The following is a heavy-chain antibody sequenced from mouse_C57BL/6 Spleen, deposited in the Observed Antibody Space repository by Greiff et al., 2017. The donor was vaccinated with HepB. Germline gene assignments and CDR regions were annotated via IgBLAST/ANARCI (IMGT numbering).Heavy chain of an antibody. CDR3: AKHARDSSGYDGYAMDY. CDR1: GFSLTSYG. CDR2: IWGGGST. J-gene: IGHJ4*01. D-gene: IGHD3-2*02. V-gene: IGHV2-9*01. Sequence: VKLQESGPGLVAPSQSLSITCTVSGFSLTSYGVDWVHQPPGKGLEWLGVIWGGGSTNYNSALMSRLSISKDNSKSQVFLKMNSLQTDDTAMYYCAKHARDSSGYDGYAMDYWGQGTSVTVSS.